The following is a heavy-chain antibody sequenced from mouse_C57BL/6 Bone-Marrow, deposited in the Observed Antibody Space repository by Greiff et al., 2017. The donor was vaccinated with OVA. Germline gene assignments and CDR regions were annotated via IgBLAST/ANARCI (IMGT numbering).Heavy chain of an antibody. J-gene: IGHJ1*03. Sequence: EVQLQQSGPELVKPGASVKISCKASGYSFTDYNMNWVKQSNGKSLEWIGVINPNYGTTSYNQKFKGKTTLTVNQSSSPAYMQLNSLTSEDSAVYYCAFYYGSRYRYFDVWGTGTTVTVSS. D-gene: IGHD1-1*01. CDR3: AFYYGSRYRYFDV. CDR1: GYSFTDYN. V-gene: IGHV1-39*01. CDR2: INPNYGTT.